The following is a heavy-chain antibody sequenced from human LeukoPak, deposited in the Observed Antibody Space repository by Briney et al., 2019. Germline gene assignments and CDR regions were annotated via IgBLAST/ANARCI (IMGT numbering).Heavy chain of an antibody. J-gene: IGHJ3*02. CDR3: ARVVDGYNYGAFDI. CDR2: VSPNSGGT. CDR1: GYDFTMYY. Sequence: ASVKVSCKASGYDFTMYYMHWVRQAPGQGLEWMGWVSPNSGGTNYAQKFQGRVTMTRDASISTAYTELSSLRSDDTAVYYCARVVDGYNYGAFDIWGQGTVVTVSS. V-gene: IGHV1-2*02. D-gene: IGHD5-24*01.